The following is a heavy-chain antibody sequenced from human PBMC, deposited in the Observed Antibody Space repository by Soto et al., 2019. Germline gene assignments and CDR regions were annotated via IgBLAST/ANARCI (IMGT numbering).Heavy chain of an antibody. D-gene: IGHD6-19*01. Sequence: QVQLVESGGGVVQPGRSLRLSCAASGFTFSSYGMHWVRQAPGKGLEWVAVISYDGSNKYYADSVKGRFTISRDNSKSTLYVQMNSLRAEDTAVYYCAKDDGYSSGWFDYWGQGTLVTVSS. CDR1: GFTFSSYG. J-gene: IGHJ4*02. CDR3: AKDDGYSSGWFDY. V-gene: IGHV3-30*18. CDR2: ISYDGSNK.